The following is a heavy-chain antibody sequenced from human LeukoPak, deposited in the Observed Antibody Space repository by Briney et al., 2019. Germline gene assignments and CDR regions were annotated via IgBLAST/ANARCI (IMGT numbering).Heavy chain of an antibody. V-gene: IGHV3-48*03. Sequence: GGSLRLSCAASGFSFSFSNMNWVRQAPGKGLEWVSYISSSGSTIYYADSVKGRFTISRDNAKNSLYLQMNSLRAEDTAVYYCAELGITMIGGVWGKGTTVTISS. CDR2: ISSSGSTI. CDR1: GFSFSFSN. CDR3: AELGITMIGGV. D-gene: IGHD3-10*02. J-gene: IGHJ6*04.